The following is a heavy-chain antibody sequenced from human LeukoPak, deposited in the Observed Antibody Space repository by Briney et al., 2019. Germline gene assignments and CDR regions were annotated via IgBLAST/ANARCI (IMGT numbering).Heavy chain of an antibody. CDR3: PKTAYDILTHYYYYGMDV. CDR1: GGTFSSYA. V-gene: IGHV1-69*06. Sequence: SVKVSCKASGGTFSSYAISWLRHAPGQGLEWIEWIIPIFGTANYAQKFQGIVTITADKSTSTAYMELSSLRSEDTVVFFKPKTAYDILTHYYYYGMDVWGKGTTVTVSS. D-gene: IGHD3-9*01. J-gene: IGHJ6*04. CDR2: IIPIFGTA.